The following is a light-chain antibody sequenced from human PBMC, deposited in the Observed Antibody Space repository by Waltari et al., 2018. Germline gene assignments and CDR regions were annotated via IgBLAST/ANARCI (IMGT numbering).Light chain of an antibody. V-gene: IGKV3-20*01. J-gene: IGKJ5*01. CDR2: GAS. Sequence: EIVLTQSPGTLSLSPGERATLSCRASQSVSSSYLVWYQQKPGQAPRLLIYGASSRATGIPARSSGSGYGTDFTLTISRLEPEDFAVYYCQQYGSSPITFGQGTRLEIK. CDR1: QSVSSSY. CDR3: QQYGSSPIT.